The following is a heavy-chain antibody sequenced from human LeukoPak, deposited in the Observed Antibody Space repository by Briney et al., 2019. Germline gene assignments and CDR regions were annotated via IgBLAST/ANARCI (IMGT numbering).Heavy chain of an antibody. CDR2: IYSGDSDT. D-gene: IGHD3-10*01. CDR3: ARHIGYYYGSGENFDY. J-gene: IGHJ4*02. Sequence: RGESLKISCKGSGYRLTNYWIAWVRQMPGKGLEWMGIIYSGDSDTRYCPSFQGQVTISADKSISTAYLQWRSLKASDTAMYYCARHIGYYYGSGENFDYWGQGTLVTVSS. CDR1: GYRLTNYW. V-gene: IGHV5-51*01.